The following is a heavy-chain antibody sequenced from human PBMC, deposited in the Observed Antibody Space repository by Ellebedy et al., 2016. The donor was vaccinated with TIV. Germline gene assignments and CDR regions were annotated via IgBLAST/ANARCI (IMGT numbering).Heavy chain of an antibody. V-gene: IGHV3-48*01. CDR2: ISSGSSSI. CDR1: GFTFSNYA. D-gene: IGHD6-19*01. CDR3: ARDFRQWLAQGDALDV. Sequence: PGGSLRLSCAASGFTFSNYAMSWVRQAPGKGLEWISYISSGSSSIYYADSVKGRFTITRDNDKNLLYLQMSSLRVEDTAVYYCARDFRQWLAQGDALDVWGQGTTVTVSS. J-gene: IGHJ6*02.